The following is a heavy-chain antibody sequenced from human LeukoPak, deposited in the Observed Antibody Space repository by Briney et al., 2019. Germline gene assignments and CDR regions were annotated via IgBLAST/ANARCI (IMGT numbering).Heavy chain of an antibody. CDR3: AKDDAWLQYGN. CDR2: ISPNGVIT. J-gene: IGHJ4*02. D-gene: IGHD5-24*01. Sequence: GGSLRLSCAASGFTVSYNYMSWVRQAPGKGLKWVSGISPNGVITYYADSVKGRFTISRDNSKGTVYLQMNSLRPEDTAVYYCAKDDAWLQYGNWGRGTLVTVSS. V-gene: IGHV3-23*01. CDR1: GFTVSYNY.